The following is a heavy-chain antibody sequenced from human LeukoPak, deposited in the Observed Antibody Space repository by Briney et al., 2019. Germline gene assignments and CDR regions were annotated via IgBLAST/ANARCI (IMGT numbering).Heavy chain of an antibody. CDR2: ISASGTLT. D-gene: IGHD2-15*01. CDR3: ARALNEFCSGGICYSYYFDY. J-gene: IGHJ4*02. CDR1: GFSFSSYE. V-gene: IGHV3-48*03. Sequence: GGSLRLSCVASGFSFSSYEMNWVRQAPGKGLEWVSYISASGTLTYYADSVEGRFTISRDNSKNTLYLQMNSLRAEDTAVYYCARALNEFCSGGICYSYYFDYWGQGTLVTVSS.